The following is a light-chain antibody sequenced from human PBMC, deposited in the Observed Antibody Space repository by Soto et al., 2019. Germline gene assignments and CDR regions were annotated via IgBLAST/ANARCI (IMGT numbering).Light chain of an antibody. Sequence: IVLTQSPATLSLSPGARATLSCRASQSVSTYLAWYQQKPGQGPRLLIHDASQTATDIPARFNGSGSGTYFTLTISRLEPADVAVYFCQQRSTWTFGQGTKVEI. J-gene: IGKJ1*01. V-gene: IGKV3-11*01. CDR1: QSVSTY. CDR2: DAS. CDR3: QQRSTWT.